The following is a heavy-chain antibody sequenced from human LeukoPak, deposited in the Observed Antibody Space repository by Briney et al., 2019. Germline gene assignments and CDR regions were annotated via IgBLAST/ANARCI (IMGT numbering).Heavy chain of an antibody. J-gene: IGHJ6*02. CDR1: GFTFSSSG. D-gene: IGHD3-3*01. CDR2: ISHDGSNK. CDR3: AKGHQINYGFWSMDV. V-gene: IGHV3-30*18. Sequence: PGGSLRLSCAATGFTFSSSGMHWVRQAPGKGLEWVTVISHDGSNKYHADSVRGRFPISRDNSKNTLYLQMNSLRTEDTAVYYCAKGHQINYGFWSMDVWGQGTTVTVSS.